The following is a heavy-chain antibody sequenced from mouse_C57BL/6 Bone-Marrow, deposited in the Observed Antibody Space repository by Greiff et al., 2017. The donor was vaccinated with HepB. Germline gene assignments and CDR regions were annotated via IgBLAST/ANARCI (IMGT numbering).Heavy chain of an antibody. D-gene: IGHD1-1*01. J-gene: IGHJ4*01. Sequence: VQLVESVAELVRPGASVKFSCTASGFNIKNTYMHCVKQSPEQGLEWIVRIDPAHGNTKYAPKFQGKATITADTSSNTAYLQLSSLTSEDTAIYYCASPSYYGSSYCYAMDYWGQGTSVTVSS. CDR3: ASPSYYGSSYCYAMDY. CDR1: GFNIKNTY. V-gene: IGHV14-3*01. CDR2: IDPAHGNT.